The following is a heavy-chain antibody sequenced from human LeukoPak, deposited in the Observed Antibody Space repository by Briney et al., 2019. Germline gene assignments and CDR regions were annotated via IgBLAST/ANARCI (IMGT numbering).Heavy chain of an antibody. Sequence: GRSLRLSCAASGFTFSSYGMHWVRQAPGKGLEWVAVIWYDGSNKYYADSVKGRFTISRDNSKNTLYLQMNSLRAEDTAVYYCARGVTMVWGRGYYFDYWGQGTLVTVSS. CDR3: ARGVTMVWGRGYYFDY. CDR1: GFTFSSYG. V-gene: IGHV3-33*01. D-gene: IGHD3-10*01. CDR2: IWYDGSNK. J-gene: IGHJ4*02.